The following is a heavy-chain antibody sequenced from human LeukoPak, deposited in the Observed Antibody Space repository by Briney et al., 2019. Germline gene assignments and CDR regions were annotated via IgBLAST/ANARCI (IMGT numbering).Heavy chain of an antibody. Sequence: GGSLRLSCAASGFTFSSYSMNWVRQAPGKGLEWVSSISSSSNYIYYADSVEGRFTISRDNAKNSLYLQMNSLRAEDTAVYYCAREGVRTVRGVIEPVDYWGQGTLVTVSS. V-gene: IGHV3-21*01. D-gene: IGHD3-10*01. CDR1: GFTFSSYS. J-gene: IGHJ4*02. CDR2: ISSSSNYI. CDR3: AREGVRTVRGVIEPVDY.